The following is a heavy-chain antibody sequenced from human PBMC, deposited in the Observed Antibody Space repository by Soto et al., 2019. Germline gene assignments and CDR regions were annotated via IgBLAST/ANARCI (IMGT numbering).Heavy chain of an antibody. V-gene: IGHV1-18*01. D-gene: IGHD3-3*01. J-gene: IGHJ4*02. CDR3: ARSSYYDFWSGCDY. Sequence: ASVKVSCKASGYTFTSYSISWVRQAPGQGLEWMGWISAYNGNTNYAQKLQGRVTMTTDTSTSTAYMELRSLRSDDTAVYYCARSSYYDFWSGCDYWGQGTLVTAPQ. CDR1: GYTFTSYS. CDR2: ISAYNGNT.